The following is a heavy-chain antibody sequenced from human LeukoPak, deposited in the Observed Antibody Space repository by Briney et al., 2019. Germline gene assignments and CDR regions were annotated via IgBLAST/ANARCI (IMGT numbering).Heavy chain of an antibody. CDR1: GFTSSSYP. CDR3: AKNTQYSGYYDC. CDR2: ISDSGGIT. J-gene: IGHJ4*02. Sequence: TGGSLRLSCAASGFTSSSYPMTWVRQAPGKGPEWVSFISDSGGITYYADSVKGRLTISRDNSKNTLYLQMNSLRAEDTAVYYCAKNTQYSGYYDCWGQGTLVAVSS. D-gene: IGHD6-6*01. V-gene: IGHV3-23*01.